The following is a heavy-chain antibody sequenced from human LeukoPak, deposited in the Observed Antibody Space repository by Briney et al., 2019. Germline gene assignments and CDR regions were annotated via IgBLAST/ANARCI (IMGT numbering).Heavy chain of an antibody. V-gene: IGHV3-33*06. D-gene: IGHD3-3*01. CDR1: GFTFSSYG. Sequence: GRSLRLSCAASGFTFSSYGMHWVRQAPGKGLEWVAVIWYDGSNKYYADSVKGRFTISRDNSKNTLYLQMNSLRAEDTAVYYCAKAGPLRFPTPFDYWGQGTLVTVSS. CDR2: IWYDGSNK. J-gene: IGHJ4*02. CDR3: AKAGPLRFPTPFDY.